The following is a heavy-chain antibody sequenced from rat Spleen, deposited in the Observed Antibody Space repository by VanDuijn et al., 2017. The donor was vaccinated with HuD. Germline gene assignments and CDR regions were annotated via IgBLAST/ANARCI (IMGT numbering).Heavy chain of an antibody. Sequence: EVQLVESGGGLVQPKGSLKLSCAASGFTFSDYGVAWVRQAPTKGLEWVATISYGDSSGHSSTYYRDSVKGRFTISRANAKRTLNLQMDSLRSEDTATYYCARRHYGYTDYFDYWGQGVMVTVSS. J-gene: IGHJ2*01. CDR2: ISYGDSSGHSST. D-gene: IGHD1-9*01. CDR1: GFTFSDYG. CDR3: ARRHYGYTDYFDY. V-gene: IGHV5-29*01.